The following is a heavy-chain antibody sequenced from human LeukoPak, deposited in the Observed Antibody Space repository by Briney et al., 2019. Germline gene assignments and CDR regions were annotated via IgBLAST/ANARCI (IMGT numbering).Heavy chain of an antibody. Sequence: PSGTLSLTCTVPGGSISSYYWSWIRQPPGKGLGWIGYIYYSGATNYNPSLKSRVTISIDTSKNQFSLNLSSVTTADTAVYYCARTMVRGVTTLEPSWFDPWGQGTLVTVSS. CDR1: GGSISSYY. J-gene: IGHJ5*02. D-gene: IGHD3-10*01. CDR2: IYYSGAT. V-gene: IGHV4-59*01. CDR3: ARTMVRGVTTLEPSWFDP.